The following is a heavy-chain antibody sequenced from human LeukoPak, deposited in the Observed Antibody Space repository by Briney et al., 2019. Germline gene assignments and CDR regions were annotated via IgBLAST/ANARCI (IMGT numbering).Heavy chain of an antibody. CDR2: ISSNGGST. CDR3: ARDREVAATPDGFDP. V-gene: IGHV3-64*01. CDR1: GFTFSSYA. J-gene: IGHJ5*02. Sequence: PGGSLRLSCAASGFTFSSYAIHWVRQAPGKGLEYVSAISSNGGSTYYAHSVKGRFTISRDNSKNTLYLQMGSLRAEDMAVYYCARDREVAATPDGFDPWGQGTLVTVSS. D-gene: IGHD2-15*01.